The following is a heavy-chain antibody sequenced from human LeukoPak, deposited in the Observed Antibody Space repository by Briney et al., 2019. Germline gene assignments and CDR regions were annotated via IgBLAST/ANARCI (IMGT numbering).Heavy chain of an antibody. D-gene: IGHD6-19*01. V-gene: IGHV4-34*01. J-gene: IGHJ6*03. Sequence: PSETLSLTCAVYGGSFSGYYWSWIRQPPGKGLEWIGEINHSGSTNYNPYLKSRVTISVDTSKNQFSLKLSSVTAADTAVYYCARVGAVGYYYYYYMDVWGKGTTVTVSS. CDR2: INHSGST. CDR1: GGSFSGYY. CDR3: ARVGAVGYYYYYYMDV.